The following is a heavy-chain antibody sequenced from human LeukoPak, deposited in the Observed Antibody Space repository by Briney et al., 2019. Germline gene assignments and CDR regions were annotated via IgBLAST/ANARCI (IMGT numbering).Heavy chain of an antibody. J-gene: IGHJ4*02. Sequence: SETLSLTCTVSGGSISSYYWSWIRQPAGKGLEWIGRIYTSGSTNYNPSLKSRVTMSVDTSKNQFPLKLSSVTAADTAVYYCARDRYYYDSSGKFDYWGQGTLVTVSS. CDR1: GGSISSYY. CDR3: ARDRYYYDSSGKFDY. V-gene: IGHV4-4*07. CDR2: IYTSGST. D-gene: IGHD3-22*01.